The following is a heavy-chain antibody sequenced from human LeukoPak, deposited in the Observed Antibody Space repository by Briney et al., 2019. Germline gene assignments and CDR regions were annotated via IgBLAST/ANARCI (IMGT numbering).Heavy chain of an antibody. J-gene: IGHJ4*02. Sequence: GGSLRLSCAASGFTFSSYWMSWVRQAPGKGLEWVANIKQDGSEKYYVDSVKGRFTISRDNAKNSLYLQMNSLRAEDTAVYYCAREGRWLVRDFDYWGQGTLVTVSS. CDR2: IKQDGSEK. V-gene: IGHV3-7*01. CDR3: AREGRWLVRDFDY. D-gene: IGHD6-19*01. CDR1: GFTFSSYW.